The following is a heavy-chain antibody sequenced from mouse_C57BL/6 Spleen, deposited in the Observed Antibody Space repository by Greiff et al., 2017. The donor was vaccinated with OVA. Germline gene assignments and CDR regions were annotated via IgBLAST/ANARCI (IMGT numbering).Heavy chain of an antibody. CDR1: GFTFSSYA. CDR3: ARTETRYWDFDV. V-gene: IGHV5-4*03. J-gene: IGHJ1*03. D-gene: IGHD2-13*01. CDR2: ISDGGSYT. Sequence: EVKVVESGGGLVKPGGSLKLSCAASGFTFSSYAMSWVRQTPEKRLEWVATISDGGSYTYYPDNVKGRFTISRDNAKNNLYLQMSHLKSEDTAMYYCARTETRYWDFDVGGTGTTVTVSS.